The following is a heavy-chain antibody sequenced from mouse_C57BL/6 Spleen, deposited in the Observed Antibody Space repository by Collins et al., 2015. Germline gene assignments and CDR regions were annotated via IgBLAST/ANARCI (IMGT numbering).Heavy chain of an antibody. CDR2: IYPSDSET. CDR1: GYTFTSYW. Sequence: QVQLQQPGAELVRPGSSVKLSCKASGYTFTSYWMDWVKQRPGQGLEWIGNIYPSDSETHYNQKFKDKATLTVDKSSSTAYMQLSSLTSEDSAVYYCARQAQAPYAMDYWGQGTSVTVSS. D-gene: IGHD3-2*02. CDR3: ARQAQAPYAMDY. J-gene: IGHJ4*01. V-gene: IGHV1-61*01.